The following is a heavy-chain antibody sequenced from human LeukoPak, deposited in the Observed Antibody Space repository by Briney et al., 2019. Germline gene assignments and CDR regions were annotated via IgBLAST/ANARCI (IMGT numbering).Heavy chain of an antibody. V-gene: IGHV1-69*05. Sequence: SVKVSCKASGGTFSNYAVSWVRQAPGQGLEWMGRIIPMFGTTNYAQNFQGRVTITTDESTSTAYMEVSSLRIEDTAVYYCASVTVTTWAPDGHMDVWGKGTTVTVSS. J-gene: IGHJ6*03. CDR2: IIPMFGTT. CDR3: ASVTVTTWAPDGHMDV. CDR1: GGTFSNYA. D-gene: IGHD4-11*01.